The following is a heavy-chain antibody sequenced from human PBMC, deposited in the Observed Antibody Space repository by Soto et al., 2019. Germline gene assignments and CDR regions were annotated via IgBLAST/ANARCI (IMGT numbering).Heavy chain of an antibody. V-gene: IGHV3-53*01. J-gene: IGHJ4*02. Sequence: EVQLVESGGGLIQPGGSLRLSCAASGFTVSSKYMTWVRQAPGKGLEWVSVIYGGGTTYYADSVKGRFTISRDNSKNTXXXXXXXXXXXDTAXXXXXQPTGWPGFDYWGQGTLVTVSS. CDR3: XQPTGWPGFDY. D-gene: IGHD6-19*01. CDR2: IYGGGTT. CDR1: GFTVSSKY.